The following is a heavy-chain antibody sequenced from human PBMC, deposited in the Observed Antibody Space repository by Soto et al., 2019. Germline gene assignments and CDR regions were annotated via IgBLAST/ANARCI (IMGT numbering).Heavy chain of an antibody. D-gene: IGHD4-4*01. V-gene: IGHV5-10-1*01. CDR3: ARVTSHYFYYYGVDV. Sequence: PGESLKISCKVSGYNFTTYWITWVRQLPGKGLEWMGRIDPIDSYTNYSPSFQGRVTISADKSTTTAYLQWSSLKASDTAIYYCARVTSHYFYYYGVDVWGQGTTVTVSS. CDR2: IDPIDSYT. J-gene: IGHJ6*02. CDR1: GYNFTTYW.